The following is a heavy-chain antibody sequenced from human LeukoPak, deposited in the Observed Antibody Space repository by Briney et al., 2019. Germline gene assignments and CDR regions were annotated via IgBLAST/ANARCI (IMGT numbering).Heavy chain of an antibody. CDR3: ARNYYYVSSGYYC. D-gene: IGHD3-22*01. CDR2: VSSSSSCI. CDR1: GFTFSSYS. Sequence: GGSLRLSCAASGFTFSSYSMNWVRQAPGKGLAWVSSVSSSSSCIYYADSVKGRFTISRDNAKNSLYLQMNSLRAEDTAVYYCARNYYYVSSGYYCWGQGTLVTVSS. V-gene: IGHV3-21*01. J-gene: IGHJ4*02.